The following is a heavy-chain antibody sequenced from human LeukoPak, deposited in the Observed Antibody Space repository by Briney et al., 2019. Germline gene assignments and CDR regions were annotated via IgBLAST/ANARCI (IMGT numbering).Heavy chain of an antibody. J-gene: IGHJ6*02. CDR2: FYPGDSDI. Sequence: GESLKISCQGSGYTFTNYWIAWVRQVPGNGLEWMGIFYPGDSDIRYSPSSQGQVTISADKSISTAYLQWSSLKASDTAIYYCARQHALYYYYGMDVWGQGTTVTVSS. CDR1: GYTFTNYW. CDR3: ARQHALYYYYGMDV. V-gene: IGHV5-51*01.